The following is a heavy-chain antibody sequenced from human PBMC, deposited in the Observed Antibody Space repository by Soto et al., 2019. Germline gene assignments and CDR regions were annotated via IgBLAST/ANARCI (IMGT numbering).Heavy chain of an antibody. J-gene: IGHJ4*02. V-gene: IGHV1-18*01. CDR3: ARRDYPLDY. D-gene: IGHD4-17*01. Sequence: QVQLVQSGAEVKKPGASVKVSCKASGYTFTSYGISWVRQAPGQGLEWMGWISAYNGHTNYAQRLQVRVTRSADVAPSTAYLELTSVRSDDTAVYYCARRDYPLDYWGQGTLVTVSS. CDR1: GYTFTSYG. CDR2: ISAYNGHT.